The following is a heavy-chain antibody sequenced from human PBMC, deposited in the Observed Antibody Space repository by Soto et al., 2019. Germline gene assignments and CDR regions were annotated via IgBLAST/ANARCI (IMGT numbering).Heavy chain of an antibody. CDR1: GGSISSGGYY. V-gene: IGHV4-61*08. D-gene: IGHD3-10*01. Sequence: SETLSLTCTVSGGSISSGGYYWSWIRQHPGKGLEWIGYIYYSGSTNYNPSLKSRVTISVDTSKNQFSLKLSSVTAADTAVYYCARAPRGNYGYPSYFDYWGQGTLVTVSS. CDR3: ARAPRGNYGYPSYFDY. J-gene: IGHJ4*02. CDR2: IYYSGST.